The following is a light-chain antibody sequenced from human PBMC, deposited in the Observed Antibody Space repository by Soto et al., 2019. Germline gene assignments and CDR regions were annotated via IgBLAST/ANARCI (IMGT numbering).Light chain of an antibody. CDR2: GAS. CDR1: QNLRSS. V-gene: IGKV3-15*01. CDR3: QQYNIWPKT. J-gene: IGKJ1*01. Sequence: VMTQSPATLSVSPGERATLSCRASQNLRSSLAWYQQKPGQAPRLLIYGASTRATGIPARFSGSGSGTEFTLTISSLQSEDFAVYFCQQYNIWPKTFGQGTKVDTK.